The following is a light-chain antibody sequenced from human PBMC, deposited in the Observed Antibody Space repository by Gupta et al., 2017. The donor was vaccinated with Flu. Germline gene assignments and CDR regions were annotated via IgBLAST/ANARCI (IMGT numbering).Light chain of an antibody. CDR1: QSISID. CDR3: QQSYSNAPWT. CDR2: AAS. Sequence: DIQMTQSPSSLSASVGDRVTITCRASQSISIDLNWYQQQPGKAPKLLIYAASIWQSGVPSRFSGSGSGTDFTLTITSRQQEDFATYYCQQSYSNAPWTFGQGTKVEVK. V-gene: IGKV1-39*01. J-gene: IGKJ1*01.